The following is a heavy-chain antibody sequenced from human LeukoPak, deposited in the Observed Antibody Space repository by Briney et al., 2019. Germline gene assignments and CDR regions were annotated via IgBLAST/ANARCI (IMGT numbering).Heavy chain of an antibody. CDR1: GGTFSSYA. J-gene: IGHJ4*02. CDR2: IIPIFGTA. V-gene: IGHV1-69*06. Sequence: SVKVSCKASGGTFSSYAISWVRQAPGQGLEWMGGIIPIFGTANYAQKFQGRVTITAGKSTSTAYMELSSLRSEDTAVYYCARGDSGWSPVDYWGQGTLVTVSS. D-gene: IGHD6-19*01. CDR3: ARGDSGWSPVDY.